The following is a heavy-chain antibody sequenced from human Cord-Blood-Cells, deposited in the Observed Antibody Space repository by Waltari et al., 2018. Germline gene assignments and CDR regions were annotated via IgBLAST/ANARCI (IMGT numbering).Heavy chain of an antibody. Sequence: QVQLQESGQGLVKPSETLSLTCAVSGYSISSGYYWGWIRQPPGKGLEWIGGIYQSGSTYYNPSLKSRVTISVDTSKNQFSLKLSSVTAADTAVYYCARAPIVVVPAAFDYWGQGTLVTVSS. J-gene: IGHJ4*02. CDR3: ARAPIVVVPAAFDY. D-gene: IGHD2-2*01. CDR2: IYQSGST. V-gene: IGHV4-38-2*01. CDR1: GYSISSGYY.